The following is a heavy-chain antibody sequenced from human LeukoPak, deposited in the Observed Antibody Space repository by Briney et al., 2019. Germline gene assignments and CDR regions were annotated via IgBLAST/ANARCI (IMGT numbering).Heavy chain of an antibody. Sequence: PGGSLRLSCAASGFTFSTYGMSWVRQAPGKGLEWVSGISCSGGNTYYADSVKGRFTISRDNSKNTLYLQMNSLRAEDTAVYYCARVYYSNSDIWGQGTMVTVSS. CDR3: ARVYYSNSDI. D-gene: IGHD4-11*01. CDR2: ISCSGGNT. J-gene: IGHJ3*02. CDR1: GFTFSTYG. V-gene: IGHV3-23*01.